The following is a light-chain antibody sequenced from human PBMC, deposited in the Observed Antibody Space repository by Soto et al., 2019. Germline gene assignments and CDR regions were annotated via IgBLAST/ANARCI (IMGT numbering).Light chain of an antibody. CDR2: EVN. Sequence: QSALTQPPSASGSPGQSVTISCTGTSSDVGAHNYVSWYQQHPGKAPKLMIYEVNKRPSGVPDRFSGSKSGNTASLTVSGLQADDEADYYCISYAGTAYVAIGGGTKLTVL. V-gene: IGLV2-8*01. CDR3: ISYAGTAYVA. J-gene: IGLJ2*01. CDR1: SSDVGAHNY.